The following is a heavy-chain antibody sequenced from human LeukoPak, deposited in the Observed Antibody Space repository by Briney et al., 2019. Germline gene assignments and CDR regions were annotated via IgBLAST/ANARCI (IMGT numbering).Heavy chain of an antibody. J-gene: IGHJ4*02. CDR3: ARDHYGSGSYVFDY. V-gene: IGHV3-48*03. CDR1: GFTFSSYE. Sequence: GGSLRLSCAASGFTFSSYEMSWVRQAPGKGLEWVSYISRSSSSIYYADSVKGRFTISRDNAKNSLYLQMNSLRDEDTAVYYCARDHYGSGSYVFDYWGQGTLVTVSS. CDR2: ISRSSSSI. D-gene: IGHD3-10*01.